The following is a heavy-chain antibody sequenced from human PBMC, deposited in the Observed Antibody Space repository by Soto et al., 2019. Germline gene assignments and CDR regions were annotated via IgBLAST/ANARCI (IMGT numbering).Heavy chain of an antibody. CDR2: VHYSGST. D-gene: IGHD5-18*01. J-gene: IGHJ5*02. V-gene: IGHV4-59*01. CDR3: AGDRSYNYAYWWFDP. CDR1: GGSISPYY. Sequence: PSETLSLTCTVSGGSISPYYWTWIRQPPGKGLEWIGYVHYSGSTNYNPSLKGRVTILVDMSKNQFSLKLRSVTAADTAVYYCAGDRSYNYAYWWFDPWGKGTLVTVAS.